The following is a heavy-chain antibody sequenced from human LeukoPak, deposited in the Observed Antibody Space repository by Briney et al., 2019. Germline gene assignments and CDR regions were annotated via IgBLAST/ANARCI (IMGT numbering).Heavy chain of an antibody. Sequence: GGSLRLSCAASGFTFSSYWMSWVRQAPGKGLEWVANIKQDGSEKYYVDSVKGRFTISRDNAKNSLYLQMNSLRSDDTAVYYCARDLYYYDSSNYYDTFDIWGQGTMVTVSS. CDR2: IKQDGSEK. D-gene: IGHD3-22*01. V-gene: IGHV3-7*03. CDR3: ARDLYYYDSSNYYDTFDI. CDR1: GFTFSSYW. J-gene: IGHJ3*02.